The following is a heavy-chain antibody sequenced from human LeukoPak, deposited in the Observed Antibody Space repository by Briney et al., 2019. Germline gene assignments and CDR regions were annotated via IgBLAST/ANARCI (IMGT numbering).Heavy chain of an antibody. CDR2: IYTSGST. V-gene: IGHV4-4*07. CDR3: AREGPGSSWYNY. J-gene: IGHJ4*02. CDR1: GGSIISYY. D-gene: IGHD6-13*01. Sequence: TSETLSLTCTVSGGSIISYYWSWIRQPAGRGLEWIGRIYTSGSTNYNPSLKSRVTMSVDTSKNQFSLKLSSVPAADTAVYYCAREGPGSSWYNYWGQGTLVTVSS.